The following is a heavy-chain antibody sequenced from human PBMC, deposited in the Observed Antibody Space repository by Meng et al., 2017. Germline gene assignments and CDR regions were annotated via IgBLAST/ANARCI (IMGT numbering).Heavy chain of an antibody. CDR1: GFTFSSYS. V-gene: IGHV3-21*01. CDR2: ISSSSSYI. CDR3: ARDMTLAAAMVY. D-gene: IGHD5-18*01. J-gene: IGHJ4*02. Sequence: EGQLVESGGGLGKPGGSLRLSCAASGFTFSSYSMNWVRQAPGKGLEWVSSISSSSSYIYYADSVKGRFTISRDNAKNSLYLQMNSLRAEDTAVYYCARDMTLAAAMVYWGQGTLVTVSS.